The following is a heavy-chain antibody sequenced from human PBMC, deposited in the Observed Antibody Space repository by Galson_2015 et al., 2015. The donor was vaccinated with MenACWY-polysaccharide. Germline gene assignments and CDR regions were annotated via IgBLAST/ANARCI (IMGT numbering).Heavy chain of an antibody. CDR3: TSGQLRWYPFDY. Sequence: SETLSLTCAVSGGSISSSDWWSWVRQPPGEGLEWIGEIHHTENTNYNSSLKSRVTMSVDTSTNHFSLDLTSVTAADTAVYYCTSGQLRWYPFDYWGHGTLVTVAS. D-gene: IGHD6-13*01. CDR1: GGSISSSDW. V-gene: IGHV4-4*02. CDR2: IHHTENT. J-gene: IGHJ4*01.